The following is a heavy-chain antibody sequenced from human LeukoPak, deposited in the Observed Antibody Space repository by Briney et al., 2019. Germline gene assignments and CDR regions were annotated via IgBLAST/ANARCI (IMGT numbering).Heavy chain of an antibody. CDR1: GYTFTSYY. CDR3: ARRAPTHTFDS. CDR2: INPSGGST. Sequence: ASVKVSCNASGYTFTSYYMHWVRQAPGQGLEWMGIINPSGGSTSYAQKFQGRVTMTRDVSTSTVYMELSSLRSEDTAVYYCARRAPTHTFDSGAQGTLVTVSS. V-gene: IGHV1-46*01. J-gene: IGHJ4*02.